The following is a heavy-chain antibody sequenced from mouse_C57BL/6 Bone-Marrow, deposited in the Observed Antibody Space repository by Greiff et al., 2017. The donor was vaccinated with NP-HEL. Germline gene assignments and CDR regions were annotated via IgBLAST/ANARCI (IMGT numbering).Heavy chain of an antibody. Sequence: EVKVEESGGGLVKPGGSLKLSCAASGFTFSSYAMSWVRQTPEKRLEWVATLSDGGSYTYYPDNVKGRFTISRDNAKNNLYLQMSHLKSEDTAMSYCARDSPVFRSYAMDYWGQGTSVTVSS. CDR2: LSDGGSYT. CDR1: GFTFSSYA. V-gene: IGHV5-4*01. J-gene: IGHJ4*01. CDR3: ARDSPVFRSYAMDY.